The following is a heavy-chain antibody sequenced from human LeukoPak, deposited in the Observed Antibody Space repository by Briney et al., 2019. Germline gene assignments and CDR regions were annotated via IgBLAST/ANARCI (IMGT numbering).Heavy chain of an antibody. CDR2: IIPIFGTP. CDR3: ARDPGYDILTGLKGFDP. Sequence: GASVKVSCKASGGTFSRYAISWVRQAPGQGLEWMGGIIPIFGTPNYAQKFQGRVTITTDESTSTAYMELSSLRSEDTAVYYCARDPGYDILTGLKGFDPWGQGTLVTVSS. D-gene: IGHD3-9*01. CDR1: GGTFSRYA. J-gene: IGHJ5*02. V-gene: IGHV1-69*05.